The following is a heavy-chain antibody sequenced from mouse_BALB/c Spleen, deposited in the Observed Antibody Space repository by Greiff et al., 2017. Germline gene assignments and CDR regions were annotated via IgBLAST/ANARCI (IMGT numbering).Heavy chain of an antibody. CDR3: ARQRDYYAMDY. CDR2: ISYSGST. Sequence: EVQLQESGPGLVKPSQSLSLTCTVTGYSITSDYAWNWIRQFPGNKLEWMGYISYSGSTSYNPSLKSRISITRDTSKNQFFLQLNSVTTEDTATYYCARQRDYYAMDYWGQGTSVTVSS. V-gene: IGHV3-2*02. J-gene: IGHJ4*01. CDR1: GYSITSDYA.